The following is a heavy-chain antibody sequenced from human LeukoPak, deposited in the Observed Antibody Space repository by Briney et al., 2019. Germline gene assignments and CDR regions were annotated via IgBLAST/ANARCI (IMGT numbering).Heavy chain of an antibody. D-gene: IGHD3-16*01. Sequence: GGSLRLSCAASGFTVSSNYMSWVRQAPGEGLEWVSTTSGSGGSTYYADSVKGRFTISRDNSKNTLYLQMNSLRAEDTAVYYCAKDYLWGTYDYWGQGTLVTVSS. CDR2: TSGSGGST. V-gene: IGHV3-23*01. CDR1: GFTVSSNY. J-gene: IGHJ4*02. CDR3: AKDYLWGTYDY.